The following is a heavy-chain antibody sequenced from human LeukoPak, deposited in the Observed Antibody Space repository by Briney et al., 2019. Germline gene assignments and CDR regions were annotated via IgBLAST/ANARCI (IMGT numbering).Heavy chain of an antibody. CDR1: GLTFSSYA. D-gene: IGHD3-22*01. J-gene: IGHJ3*02. Sequence: GGSLRLSCAASGLTFSSYAMSWVRQAPGKGLGWVSAISGSGGYTYYADSVKGRFTISRDNSKSTLYLQMNSLRAEDTAVYYCAKAYYYDSGGYVAFDIWGQGTMVTVSS. CDR3: AKAYYYDSGGYVAFDI. CDR2: ISGSGGYT. V-gene: IGHV3-23*01.